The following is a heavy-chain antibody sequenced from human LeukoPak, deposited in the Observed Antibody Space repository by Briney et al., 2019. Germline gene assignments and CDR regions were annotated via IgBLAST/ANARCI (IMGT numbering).Heavy chain of an antibody. D-gene: IGHD2-21*01. J-gene: IGHJ5*02. CDR2: IYSGGST. V-gene: IGHV3-53*01. Sequence: GGSLRLSCAASGFTVSSNYMSWVRQAPGKGLEWVSVIYSGGSTYYADSVKGRFTISRDNSKNTLYLQMNSLRAEDTAVYYCARGSYCGGDCYDAGNWFDPWGQGTLVTVSS. CDR3: ARGSYCGGDCYDAGNWFDP. CDR1: GFTVSSNY.